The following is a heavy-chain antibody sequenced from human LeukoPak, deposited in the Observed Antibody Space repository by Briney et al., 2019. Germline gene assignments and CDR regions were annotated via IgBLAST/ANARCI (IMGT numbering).Heavy chain of an antibody. D-gene: IGHD6-13*01. Sequence: GRSLRLSCAASGFTFSSYGMHWVRQAPGRGLEWVAVISYDGSNKYYADSVKGRFIISRDNSKNTLYLQMNSLRAEDTAGYYCAKLYSSSSRGGYYWGQGTLVTVSS. CDR3: AKLYSSSSRGGYY. CDR2: ISYDGSNK. V-gene: IGHV3-30*18. J-gene: IGHJ4*02. CDR1: GFTFSSYG.